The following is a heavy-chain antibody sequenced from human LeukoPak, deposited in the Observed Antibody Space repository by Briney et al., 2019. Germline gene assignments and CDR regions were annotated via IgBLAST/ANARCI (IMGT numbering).Heavy chain of an antibody. CDR1: GFTFSSYA. Sequence: GGSLRLSCAASGFTFSSYAMSWVRHAPGKALEWVSALTDSGANTYYAGSVKGRFTISRDNSMNTLYLQMNGLGAEDTAVYYCAKGILRSCSGSIRYPFDYWGQGTLVTVSS. J-gene: IGHJ4*02. V-gene: IGHV3-23*01. D-gene: IGHD2-15*01. CDR3: AKGILRSCSGSIRYPFDY. CDR2: LTDSGANT.